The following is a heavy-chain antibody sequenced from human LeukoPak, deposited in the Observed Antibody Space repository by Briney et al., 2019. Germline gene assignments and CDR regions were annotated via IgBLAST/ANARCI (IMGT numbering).Heavy chain of an antibody. CDR3: ARLGFWSGLKVDY. CDR1: GFTFSSYE. D-gene: IGHD3-3*01. V-gene: IGHV3-48*03. CDR2: ISSSGSTI. J-gene: IGHJ4*02. Sequence: GGSLRLSCAASGFTFSSYEMNWVRQAPEQGLEWVSYISSSGSTIYYADSVKGRFTISRDNAKNSLYLQMNSLRAEDTAVYYCARLGFWSGLKVDYWGQGTLVTVSS.